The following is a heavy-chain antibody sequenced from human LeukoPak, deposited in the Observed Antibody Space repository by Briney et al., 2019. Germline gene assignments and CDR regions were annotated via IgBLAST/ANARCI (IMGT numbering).Heavy chain of an antibody. Sequence: PSETLSLTCAVYGGSFSGYYWSWIRQPPGKGLEWIGEINHSGSTNYNPSLKSRVTISVDTSKNQFSLKLSSVTAADTAVYYCARETLQQLLFDYWGQGTLVTVSS. J-gene: IGHJ4*02. CDR1: GGSFSGYY. CDR3: ARETLQQLLFDY. V-gene: IGHV4-34*01. D-gene: IGHD6-13*01. CDR2: INHSGST.